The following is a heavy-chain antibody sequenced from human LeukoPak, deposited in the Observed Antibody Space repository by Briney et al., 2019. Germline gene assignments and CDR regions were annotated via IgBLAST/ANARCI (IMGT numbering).Heavy chain of an antibody. Sequence: GGSLRLSCAASGLTFSSHWMHWVRQAPGKGLVWVSRITNDGSSTTYADSVKGRFTISRDNSKNTLYLQMNSLRAEDTAVYYCARDSGTGDFDYWGQGTLVTVSS. D-gene: IGHD7-27*01. CDR2: ITNDGSST. J-gene: IGHJ4*02. CDR1: GLTFSSHW. V-gene: IGHV3-74*01. CDR3: ARDSGTGDFDY.